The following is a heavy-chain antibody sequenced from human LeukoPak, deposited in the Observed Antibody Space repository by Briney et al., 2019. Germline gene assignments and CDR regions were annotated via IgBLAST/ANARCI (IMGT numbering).Heavy chain of an antibody. D-gene: IGHD5-18*01. V-gene: IGHV3-23*01. Sequence: GGSLRLSCAASGFTFDDYAMHWVRQAPGKGLEWVSAISGSGGSTYYADSVKGRFTISRDNSKNTLYLQMNSLRAEGTAVYYCAKNRGYSYGYAFDVWGQGTMVTVSS. J-gene: IGHJ3*01. CDR3: AKNRGYSYGYAFDV. CDR2: ISGSGGST. CDR1: GFTFDDYA.